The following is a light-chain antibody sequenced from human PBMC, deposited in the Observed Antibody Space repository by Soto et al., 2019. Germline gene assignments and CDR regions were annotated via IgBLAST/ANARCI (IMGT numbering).Light chain of an antibody. CDR2: AAS. V-gene: IGKV1-39*01. J-gene: IGKJ1*01. CDR1: QSISSY. CDR3: QHYNSYSWT. Sequence: DIQMTQSPSSLSASVGDRVTITCRASQSISSYLNWYQQKPGKAPKLLIYAASSLQSGVPSRFSGSGSGTEFTLTINSLQPEDFATYYCQHYNSYSWTFGQGTKVDIK.